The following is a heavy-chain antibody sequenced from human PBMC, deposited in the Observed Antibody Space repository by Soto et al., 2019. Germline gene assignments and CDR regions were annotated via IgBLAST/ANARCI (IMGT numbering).Heavy chain of an antibody. J-gene: IGHJ3*02. CDR1: GSTFPSYD. V-gene: IGHV1-46*01. CDR3: ARDAPSYYYDSSGTDAFDI. CDR2: INPSGGST. D-gene: IGHD3-22*01. Sequence: ASVKVSCKASGSTFPSYDMHWVRQAPGQGLEWMGIINPSGGSTSYAQKFQGRVTMTRDTSTSTVYMELSSLRSEDTAVYYCARDAPSYYYDSSGTDAFDIWG.